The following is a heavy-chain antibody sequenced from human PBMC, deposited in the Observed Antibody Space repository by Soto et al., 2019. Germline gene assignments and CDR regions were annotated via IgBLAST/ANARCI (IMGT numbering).Heavy chain of an antibody. D-gene: IGHD5-12*01. V-gene: IGHV5-51*01. CDR1: GYSFTSYW. CDR3: ARQWGRDGYNSGALAY. J-gene: IGHJ4*02. Sequence: EVQLVQSGAEVKKPGESLKISCKGSGYSFTSYWIGWVRQMPGKGLEWMGIIYPGDSDTRYSPSFQGQVTISADKSISTAYLQWSSLKASDTAMYYCARQWGRDGYNSGALAYWGQGTLVTGSS. CDR2: IYPGDSDT.